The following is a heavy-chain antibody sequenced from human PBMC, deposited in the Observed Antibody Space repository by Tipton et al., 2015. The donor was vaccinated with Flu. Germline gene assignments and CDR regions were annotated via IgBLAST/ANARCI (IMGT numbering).Heavy chain of an antibody. CDR2: IYYSGST. CDR3: ARVSSSSSWSQDWYFDL. V-gene: IGHV4-59*01. CDR1: GGSISSYY. Sequence: TLSLTCTVSGGSISSYYWSWIRQPPGKGLEWIGYIYYSGSTNSNPSLKSRVTISVDTSKNQFSLKLSSVTAADTAVYYCARVSSSSSWSQDWYFDLWGRGTLVTVSS. J-gene: IGHJ2*01. D-gene: IGHD6-13*01.